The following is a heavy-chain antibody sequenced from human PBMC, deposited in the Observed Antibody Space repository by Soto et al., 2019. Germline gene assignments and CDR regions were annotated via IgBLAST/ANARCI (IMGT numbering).Heavy chain of an antibody. Sequence: EVQLVESGGGLVKPGGSLRLSCAASGFTFSNAWMSWVRQAPGKGLEWVGRIKSKTDGGTTDYAAPVKGRFTISRDDSKTTLYLQMNSLKTEDTAVYYCTTVYPYDYIWGSYRNDAFDIWGQGTMVTVSS. CDR3: TTVYPYDYIWGSYRNDAFDI. D-gene: IGHD3-16*02. J-gene: IGHJ3*02. V-gene: IGHV3-15*01. CDR2: IKSKTDGGTT. CDR1: GFTFSNAW.